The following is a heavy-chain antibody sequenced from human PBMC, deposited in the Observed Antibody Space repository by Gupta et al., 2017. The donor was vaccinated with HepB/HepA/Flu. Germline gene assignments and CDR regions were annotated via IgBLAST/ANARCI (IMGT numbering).Heavy chain of an antibody. CDR1: GYIFHNYA. CDR2: INVGNGDT. J-gene: IGHJ3*01. V-gene: IGHV1-3*01. Sequence: QVQLVQSGAEMKKPGASVKVSCKASGYIFHNYAMHWVRQAPGQSPEWMGWINVGNGDTKYSQKFHDRVTITRDTSASMVYMEMSSLTSEDTAIYYCTRGARWSGRTETFDFWGQGTMVTVSS. CDR3: TRGARWSGRTETFDF. D-gene: IGHD3-10*01.